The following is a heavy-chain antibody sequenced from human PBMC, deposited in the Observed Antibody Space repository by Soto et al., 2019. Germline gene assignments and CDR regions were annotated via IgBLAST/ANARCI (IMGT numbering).Heavy chain of an antibody. D-gene: IGHD6-6*01. Sequence: EVQLVESGGGLVQPGRSLRLSCAASGFTFYDYAMHWVRQAPGRGLEWVSGIGWNSGTIDYADSVKGRFTISRDNAKNSLYLQMNSLRTEDTALYYCARIVYSSSSGFDYWGQGTLVTVSS. CDR2: IGWNSGTI. J-gene: IGHJ4*02. CDR1: GFTFYDYA. V-gene: IGHV3-9*01. CDR3: ARIVYSSSSGFDY.